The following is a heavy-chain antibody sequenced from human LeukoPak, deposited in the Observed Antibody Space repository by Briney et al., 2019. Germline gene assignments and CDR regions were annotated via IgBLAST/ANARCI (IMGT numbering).Heavy chain of an antibody. Sequence: GGSLRLSCAASGFTFSTYRMNWVRQAPGKGLEWVSYISSSGSYKYYADSVKGRFTVSRDNAKNSLYLQMNSLRAEDTAVYYRARDYDILTGYSRFDYWGQGTLVTVSS. V-gene: IGHV3-21*01. D-gene: IGHD3-9*01. J-gene: IGHJ4*02. CDR1: GFTFSTYR. CDR3: ARDYDILTGYSRFDY. CDR2: ISSSGSYK.